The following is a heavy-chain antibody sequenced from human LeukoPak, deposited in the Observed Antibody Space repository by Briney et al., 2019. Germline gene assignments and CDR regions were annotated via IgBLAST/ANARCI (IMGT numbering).Heavy chain of an antibody. Sequence: PGGSLRLSCAASGFTFSNAWMNWVRQAPGKGLEWVGRIKSKTDGGTTDYAAPVKGRFTISRDDPKNTLYLQMNSLKTEDTAVYYCTTGGILWFGEFTYNWFDPWGQGTLVTVSS. CDR3: TTGGILWFGEFTYNWFDP. D-gene: IGHD3-10*01. J-gene: IGHJ5*02. CDR2: IKSKTDGGTT. CDR1: GFTFSNAW. V-gene: IGHV3-15*07.